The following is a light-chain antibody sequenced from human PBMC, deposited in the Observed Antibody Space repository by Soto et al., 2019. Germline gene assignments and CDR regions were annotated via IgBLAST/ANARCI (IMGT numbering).Light chain of an antibody. CDR2: NNN. CDR3: QSYDSSLSGVL. V-gene: IGLV1-40*01. Sequence: QSVLTRSPSVSGAPGQRVTISCTGSSSNIGAGYDVNWFQHLPGTAPKLLIYNNNNRPSGVPDRFSGSKSGTSASLAITGLQAEDEADYYCQSYDSSLSGVLFGGGTKLTVL. J-gene: IGLJ2*01. CDR1: SSNIGAGYD.